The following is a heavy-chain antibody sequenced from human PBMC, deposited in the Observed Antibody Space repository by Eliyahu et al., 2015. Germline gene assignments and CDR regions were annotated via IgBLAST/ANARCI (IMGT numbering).Heavy chain of an antibody. D-gene: IGHD3-22*01. CDR3: AKALGFYYYDSSGYSPFDY. Sequence: EVQLLESGGGLVQPGGSLRLXCAASGFTFSSXAXSWVRQAPGKGLEWVSAISGSGGSTYYADSVKGRFTISRDNSKNTLYLQMNSLRAEDTAVYYCAKALGFYYYDSSGYSPFDYWGQGTLVTVSS. V-gene: IGHV3-23*01. CDR1: GFTFSSXA. CDR2: ISGSGGST. J-gene: IGHJ4*02.